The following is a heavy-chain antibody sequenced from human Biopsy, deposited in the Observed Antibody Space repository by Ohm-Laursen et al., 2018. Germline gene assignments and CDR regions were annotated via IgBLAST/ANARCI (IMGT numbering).Heavy chain of an antibody. CDR2: IYLDGNT. V-gene: IGHV3-53*01. CDR3: VRGRAY. CDR1: GFTFTSYG. J-gene: IGHJ4*02. Sequence: SLRLSCAASGFTFTSYGMHWVRQAPGKGLEWVSIIYLDGNTYYTDSVKGRFTISRDNSKNALYLQMNSLRPADTAKYYCVRGRAYWGQGTLVTVSS.